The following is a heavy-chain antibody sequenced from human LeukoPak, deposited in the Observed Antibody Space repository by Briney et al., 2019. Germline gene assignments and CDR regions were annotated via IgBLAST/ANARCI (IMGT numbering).Heavy chain of an antibody. CDR2: IWYDGSNK. Sequence: SCKASGYTFTGYYMHWVRQAPGKGLEWVAVIWYDGSNKYYADSVKGRFTISRDNSKNTLYLQMNSLRAEDTAVYYCARGGYGDYLRDTDYWGQGTLVTVSS. V-gene: IGHV3-33*01. D-gene: IGHD4-17*01. CDR3: ARGGYGDYLRDTDY. CDR1: GYTFTGYY. J-gene: IGHJ4*02.